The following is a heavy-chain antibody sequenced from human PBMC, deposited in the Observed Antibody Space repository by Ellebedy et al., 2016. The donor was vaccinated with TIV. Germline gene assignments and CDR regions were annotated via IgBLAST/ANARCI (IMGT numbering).Heavy chain of an antibody. Sequence: PGGSLRLSCAASGITVSTNYMSWVRQAPGRGLAWVSIIYSGGGTYYADSVQGRFTISRDNSKNTLYLQMNSLRAEDTAVYYCASRPNGDFHFLDYWGQGTLVTVSS. J-gene: IGHJ4*02. CDR1: GITVSTNY. D-gene: IGHD4-17*01. V-gene: IGHV3-66*01. CDR2: IYSGGGT. CDR3: ASRPNGDFHFLDY.